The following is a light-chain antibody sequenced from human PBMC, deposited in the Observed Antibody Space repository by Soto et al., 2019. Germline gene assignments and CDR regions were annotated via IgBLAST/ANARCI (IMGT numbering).Light chain of an antibody. CDR3: QSYDSSLSALYV. Sequence: QSALTQPPSVSGAPGQRVTISCTGSSSNIGAGYEVHWYQQLPGAAPKLLIYGNNNRPSGVPDRFSGSKSATSASLAITGLQAEDEADYYCQSYDSSLSALYVFGPGTKVTVL. CDR2: GNN. CDR1: SSNIGAGYE. V-gene: IGLV1-40*01. J-gene: IGLJ1*01.